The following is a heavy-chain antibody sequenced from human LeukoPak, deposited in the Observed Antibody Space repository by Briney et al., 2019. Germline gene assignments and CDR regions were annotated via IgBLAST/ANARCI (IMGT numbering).Heavy chain of an antibody. CDR3: ARGYDAFDI. CDR1: GGSISSSSYY. Sequence: SETLSLTCTVSGGSISSSSYYWGWIRQPPGKGLEWIGYIYYSGSTNYNPSLKSRVTISVDTSKNQFSLKLSSVTAADTAVYYCARGYDAFDIWGQGTMVTVSS. V-gene: IGHV4-61*05. J-gene: IGHJ3*02. CDR2: IYYSGST. D-gene: IGHD5-12*01.